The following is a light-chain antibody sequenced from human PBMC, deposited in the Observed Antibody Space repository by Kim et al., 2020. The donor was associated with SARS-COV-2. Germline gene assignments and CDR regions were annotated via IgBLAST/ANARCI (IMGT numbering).Light chain of an antibody. J-gene: IGKJ2*03. V-gene: IGKV3-20*01. CDR2: GAS. CDR3: QHYGTSPYS. Sequence: LSPGESATLSCRASHFVRNNYLAWYQQKPGQAPSLLIYGASNRATGFPDRFSSSGSGTDFTLTINRVEPEDFAVYYCQHYGTSPYSFGQGTKLEI. CDR1: HFVRNNY.